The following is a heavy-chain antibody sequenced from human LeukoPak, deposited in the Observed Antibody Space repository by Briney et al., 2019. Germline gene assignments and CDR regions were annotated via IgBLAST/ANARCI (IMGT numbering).Heavy chain of an antibody. D-gene: IGHD3-3*01. Sequence: GGSLRLSCAASGFTFSSYAMSWVRQAPGKGLEWVSAISGSGGSTYYADSVKGRFTISRDNSKNTLYLQMNSLRAEDTAVYYCAKSLTNGFLEWLRGAFDYWGQGTLVTVSS. CDR1: GFTFSSYA. J-gene: IGHJ4*02. CDR3: AKSLTNGFLEWLRGAFDY. V-gene: IGHV3-23*01. CDR2: ISGSGGST.